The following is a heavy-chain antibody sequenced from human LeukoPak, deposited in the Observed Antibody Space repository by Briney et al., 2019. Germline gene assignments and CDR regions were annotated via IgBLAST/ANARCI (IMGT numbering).Heavy chain of an antibody. CDR3: ARAIVARKKYCTNGVCYMGFDY. J-gene: IGHJ4*02. D-gene: IGHD2-8*01. V-gene: IGHV1-8*01. CDR2: MNPNSGNT. CDR1: GYTFTSYD. Sequence: GASVKVSCKASGYTFTSYDINWVRQATGQGLEWMGWMNPNSGNTGYAQKFRGRVTMTRNTSISTAYMELSSLRSEDTAVYYCARAIVARKKYCTNGVCYMGFDYWGQGTLVTVSS.